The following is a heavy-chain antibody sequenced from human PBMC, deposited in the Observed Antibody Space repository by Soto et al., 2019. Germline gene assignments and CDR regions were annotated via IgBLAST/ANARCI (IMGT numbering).Heavy chain of an antibody. CDR2: ISACNGNT. D-gene: IGHD3-10*01. V-gene: IGHV1-18*01. Sequence: QVQLVQSGAEVKKPGASVKVSCKASGYTFTSYGISWVRQAPGQGLEWMVWISACNGNTNYARKLQGRVTMTTDTFKMTAEMELRSLRSDDTAVYYCERVFGMVRGGPRYYYMDVWCKGTTLSVCS. CDR1: GYTFTSYG. CDR3: ERVFGMVRGGPRYYYMDV. J-gene: IGHJ6*03.